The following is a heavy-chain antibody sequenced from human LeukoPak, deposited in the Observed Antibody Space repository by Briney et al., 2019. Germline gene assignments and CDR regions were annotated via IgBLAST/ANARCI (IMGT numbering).Heavy chain of an antibody. CDR2: ISSSSSYI. CDR1: GFTFSSYS. V-gene: IGHV3-21*01. J-gene: IGHJ6*02. Sequence: GGSLRLSCAASGFTFSSYSMNWVRQAPGKGLEWVSSISSSSSYIYYADSVKGRLTISRDNAKNSLYLQMNSLRAEDTAVYYCARARAHGMDVWGQGTTVTVSS. CDR3: ARARAHGMDV.